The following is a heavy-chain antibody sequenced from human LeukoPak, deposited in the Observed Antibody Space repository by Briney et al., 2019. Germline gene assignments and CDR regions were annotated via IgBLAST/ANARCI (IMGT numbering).Heavy chain of an antibody. CDR3: AKPSHYHGSESWDYFDY. D-gene: IGHD3-10*01. J-gene: IGHJ4*02. Sequence: PGGSLRLSCAASGFTFNIYAMTWFRQAPGKGLEWVSAISDSGVNTYYADSVMGRFTISRDNSKNTLYLQMNSLRAEDTAVYYCAKPSHYHGSESWDYFDYWGQGTLVTVSS. CDR1: GFTFNIYA. CDR2: ISDSGVNT. V-gene: IGHV3-23*01.